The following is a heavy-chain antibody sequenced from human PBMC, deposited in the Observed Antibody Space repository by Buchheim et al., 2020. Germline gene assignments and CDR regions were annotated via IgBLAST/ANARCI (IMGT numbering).Heavy chain of an antibody. CDR2: ISSSSSYI. Sequence: EVQLVESGGGLVKPGGSLRLSCAASGFTFSSYSMNWVRQAPGKGLEWVSSISSSSSYIYYADSVKGRFNISRDNAKNSLYLQMNSLRAEDTAVYYCARDRVDTAMVPHLGYWGQGTL. J-gene: IGHJ4*02. CDR3: ARDRVDTAMVPHLGY. V-gene: IGHV3-21*01. D-gene: IGHD5-18*01. CDR1: GFTFSSYS.